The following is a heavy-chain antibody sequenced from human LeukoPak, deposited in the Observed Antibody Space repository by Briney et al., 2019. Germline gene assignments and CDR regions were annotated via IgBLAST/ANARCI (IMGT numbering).Heavy chain of an antibody. D-gene: IGHD3-10*01. V-gene: IGHV3-48*02. CDR2: ISGSGSVS. CDR1: GFTFSSYS. CDR3: ARDGGFGFLAAFDI. Sequence: GGSLRLSCAASGFTFSSYSMNWVRQAPGKGLEWISYISGSGSVSYYEDSVKGRFTIPRDNAKNSLYLQMNSLRDEDAALYYCARDGGFGFLAAFDIWGQGTMVTVSS. J-gene: IGHJ3*02.